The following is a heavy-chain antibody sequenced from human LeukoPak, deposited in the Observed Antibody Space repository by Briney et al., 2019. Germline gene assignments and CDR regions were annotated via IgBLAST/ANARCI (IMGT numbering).Heavy chain of an antibody. CDR3: ARANYYGSGSYYNRGDYYYMDV. CDR2: INHSGST. J-gene: IGHJ6*03. V-gene: IGHV4-34*01. Sequence: SETLSLTCAVYGGSFSGYYWSWIRQPPGKGLEWIGEINHSGSTNYNPSLKSRVTISVDTSKNQFSLKLSSATAADTAVYYCARANYYGSGSYYNRGDYYYMDVWGKGTTVTVSS. CDR1: GGSFSGYY. D-gene: IGHD3-10*01.